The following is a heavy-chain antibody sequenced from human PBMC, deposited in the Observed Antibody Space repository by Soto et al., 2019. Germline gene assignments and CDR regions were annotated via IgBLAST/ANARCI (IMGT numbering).Heavy chain of an antibody. CDR3: ARVLGLGTGTINYYGMDV. D-gene: IGHD1-1*01. J-gene: IGHJ6*02. V-gene: IGHV1-2*04. CDR2: INPNSGGT. CDR1: GYTFTGYY. Sequence: ASVKVSCKASGYTFTGYYMHWVRQAPGQGLEWMGWINPNSGGTNYAQKFQGWVTMTRDTSISTAYMELSRLRSDDTAVYYCARVLGLGTGTINYYGMDVWGQGTTVTVSS.